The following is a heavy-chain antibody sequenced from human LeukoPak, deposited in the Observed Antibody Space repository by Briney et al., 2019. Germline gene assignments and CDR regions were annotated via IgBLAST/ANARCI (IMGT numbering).Heavy chain of an antibody. J-gene: IGHJ4*02. D-gene: IGHD3-22*01. CDR3: ARDSPFDSSGYYEFDY. V-gene: IGHV3-20*04. CDR1: GFTFDDYG. Sequence: PGGSLRLSCAASGFTFDDYGMSWVRHAPGKGLEWVSGINWNGGSTGYADSVKGRFTISRDNAKNSLYLQMNSLRAEDTALYYCARDSPFDSSGYYEFDYWGQGTLVTVSS. CDR2: INWNGGST.